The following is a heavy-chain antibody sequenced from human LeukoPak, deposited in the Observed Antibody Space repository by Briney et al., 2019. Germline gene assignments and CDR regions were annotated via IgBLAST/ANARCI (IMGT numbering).Heavy chain of an antibody. CDR1: GGSISSYY. J-gene: IGHJ4*02. D-gene: IGHD3-22*01. V-gene: IGHV4-59*08. CDR2: IYYSGST. Sequence: PSETLSLTCTVSGGSISSYYWSWIRQPPGKGLEWIGYIYYSGSTNYNPSLKSRVTISVDTSKNQFSLKLSSVTAADTAVYYCARHYGYDSSGYPDYWGQGTLVTVSS. CDR3: ARHYGYDSSGYPDY.